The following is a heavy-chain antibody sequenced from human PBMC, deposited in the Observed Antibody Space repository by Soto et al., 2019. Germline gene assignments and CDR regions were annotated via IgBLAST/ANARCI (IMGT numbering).Heavy chain of an antibody. Sequence: QVQLQVSGPGLVKPSATLSLSCTVSTGSTNSFYWSWIRQPPGKGLQWLGYFFYTGSTHHNPSLKSRVTTSLDLSSNQFCLRLSSVTAADTAMYYCARSRDGYNLNPIDQWGQGLLVTVSS. CDR2: FFYTGST. D-gene: IGHD5-12*01. J-gene: IGHJ4*02. CDR1: TGSTNSFY. V-gene: IGHV4-59*01. CDR3: ARSRDGYNLNPIDQ.